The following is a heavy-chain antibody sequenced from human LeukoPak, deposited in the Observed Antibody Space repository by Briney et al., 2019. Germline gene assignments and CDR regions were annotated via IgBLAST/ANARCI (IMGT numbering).Heavy chain of an antibody. J-gene: IGHJ4*02. CDR3: ASTDSSGYYYGNDY. Sequence: GGSLRLSRAASGFTVSSDYMSWVRQALGKGLEWVSIIYSGGSTYYADSVKGRFTISRDNSENTLYLQMNSLRAEDTAVYYCASTDSSGYYYGNDYWGQGTLVSVSS. V-gene: IGHV3-53*01. CDR2: IYSGGST. D-gene: IGHD3-22*01. CDR1: GFTVSSDY.